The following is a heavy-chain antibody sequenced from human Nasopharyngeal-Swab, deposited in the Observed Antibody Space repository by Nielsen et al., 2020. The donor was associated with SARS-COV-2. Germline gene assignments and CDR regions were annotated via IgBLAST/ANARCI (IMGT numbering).Heavy chain of an antibody. V-gene: IGHV1-3*01. Sequence: WVRQAPGQRLEWMGWINAGNGNTKYSQKFQGRVTITRDTSASTAYMELSSLRSEDTAVYYCACMVYAHHFDYWGQGTLVTVSS. CDR2: INAGNGNT. J-gene: IGHJ4*02. D-gene: IGHD2-8*01. CDR3: ACMVYAHHFDY.